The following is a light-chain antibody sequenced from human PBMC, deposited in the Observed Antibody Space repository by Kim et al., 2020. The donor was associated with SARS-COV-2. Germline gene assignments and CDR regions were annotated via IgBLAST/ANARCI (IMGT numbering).Light chain of an antibody. CDR1: TGAVTGRHN. CDR2: DVS. Sequence: GTVTLTCGSTTGAVTGRHNPDWLQQKPGQAPRTLIFDVSTKHSWTPARFSGSLLGGKAALTLSGAHPEDEAEYYCWLSHSEARPVEFGGGTQLTVL. CDR3: WLSHSEARPVE. J-gene: IGLJ2*01. V-gene: IGLV7-46*01.